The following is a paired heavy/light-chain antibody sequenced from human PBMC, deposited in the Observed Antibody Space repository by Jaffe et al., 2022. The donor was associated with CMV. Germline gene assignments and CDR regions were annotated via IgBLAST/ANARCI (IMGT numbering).Heavy chain of an antibody. J-gene: IGHJ4*02. CDR1: SSSMTRFY. CDR3: ARHWYDDHRINFDQ. Sequence: QVRLEESGPGRVKPSETLSLTCTVSSSSMTRFYWSWLRQPPGGGLEWIGYVSSSGNTNYSPSLMSRATISFLASETRFSLRLTSVTAADTAVYYCARHWYDDHRINFDQWGQGILVTVSS. D-gene: IGHD1-1*01. CDR2: VSSSGNT. V-gene: IGHV4-59*08.
Light chain of an antibody. CDR3: QSYDSSLSGPV. CDR1: SSNIEAHYG. CDR2: YNG. J-gene: IGLJ2*01. V-gene: IGLV1-40*01. Sequence: QSVLTQPPSVSGAPGQRVTIPCTAASSNIEAHYGIHWYRQVAGTAPKLLIYYNGNRASGVPDRFSGSKSGTSASLAITGLQAEDEAYYYCQSYDSSLSGPVFGGGTKLTVL.